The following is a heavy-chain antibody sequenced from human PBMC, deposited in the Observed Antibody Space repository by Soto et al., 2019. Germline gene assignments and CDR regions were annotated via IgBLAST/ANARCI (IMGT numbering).Heavy chain of an antibody. CDR2: ISRHGRYI. J-gene: IGHJ4*02. Sequence: GGSLRLSCEASGFTFTSDSMTWVRQAPGKGLEWVSSISRHGRYIFYADSVKGRFTISRDNAKDSLQLQMNSLTGEDSAVYYCARGAALAGKLDLWGQGTMVTVSS. V-gene: IGHV3-21*06. D-gene: IGHD6-19*01. CDR3: ARGAALAGKLDL. CDR1: GFTFTSDS.